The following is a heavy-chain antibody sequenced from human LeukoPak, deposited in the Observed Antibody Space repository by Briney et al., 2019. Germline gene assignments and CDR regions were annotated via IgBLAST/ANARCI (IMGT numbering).Heavy chain of an antibody. J-gene: IGHJ3*02. Sequence: ASVKVSCKASGYTFTGYYMHWVRQAPGKGIEWMGGFDPEDGETIYAQKFQGRVTMTEDTSTDTAYMELSSLRSEDTAVYYCATFRHPLKQWLDPGAFDIWGQGTMVTVSS. CDR1: GYTFTGYY. CDR2: FDPEDGET. CDR3: ATFRHPLKQWLDPGAFDI. D-gene: IGHD6-19*01. V-gene: IGHV1-24*01.